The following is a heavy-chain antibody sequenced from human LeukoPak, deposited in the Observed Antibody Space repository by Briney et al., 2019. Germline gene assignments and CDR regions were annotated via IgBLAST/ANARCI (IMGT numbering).Heavy chain of an antibody. CDR1: GYSFSSYW. CDR3: ARHSSYCSATSCFPKE. D-gene: IGHD2-15*01. Sequence: GESLKISCKGSGYSFSSYWIGWVRQMPGKGLEWMGIINPGDSYIRYGPSFQGQITISVDKSIKTAYLQWGSLKASDTAMYYCARHSSYCSATSCFPKEWGQGTLVTVSS. V-gene: IGHV5-51*01. CDR2: INPGDSYI. J-gene: IGHJ4*02.